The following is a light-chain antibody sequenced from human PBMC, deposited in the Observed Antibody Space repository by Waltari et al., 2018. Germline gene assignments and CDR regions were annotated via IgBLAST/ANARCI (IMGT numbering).Light chain of an antibody. V-gene: IGKV2-30*01. CDR1: QSLLYRDGKTY. CDR2: KVS. Sequence: DVVMTQSPLSLPVTLGQAAFISCRSSQSLLYRDGKTYLSWFQQRPGQPPRRLIYKVSARDSGVPDRFDGSGSGTEFALHINRVEADDVGVYYCMQGTHWPWTFGPGTKVEIK. J-gene: IGKJ1*01. CDR3: MQGTHWPWT.